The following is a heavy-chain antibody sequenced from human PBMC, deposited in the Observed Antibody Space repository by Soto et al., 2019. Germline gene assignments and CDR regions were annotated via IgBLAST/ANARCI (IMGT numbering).Heavy chain of an antibody. D-gene: IGHD3-22*01. CDR1: GFTFVDYY. CDR3: ARNRAYDSVGHYRPGYYDVMDV. V-gene: IGHV3-11*06. CDR2: ISSRSSHP. Sequence: GGSLRLSCAASGFTFVDYYMSWIRQAPGQGLQWLSYISSRSSHPNYADSVKGLFTISRDNANKSLYRLMSSLRAEDTAVYYCARNRAYDSVGHYRPGYYDVMDVWGQGTLVTVSS. J-gene: IGHJ6*02.